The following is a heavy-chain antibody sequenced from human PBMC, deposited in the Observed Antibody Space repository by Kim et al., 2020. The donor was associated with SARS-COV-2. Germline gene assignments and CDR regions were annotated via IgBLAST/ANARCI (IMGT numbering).Heavy chain of an antibody. V-gene: IGHV1-69*13. CDR3: ARGAGSPPGRHSSSWYRGTPENWCFDR. D-gene: IGHD6-13*01. CDR2: IIPIFGTA. CDR1: GGTFSSYA. Sequence: SVKVSCKASGGTFSSYAISWVRQAPGQGLEWMGGIIPIFGTANYAQKFQGRVTITADESTSTAYMELSSLRSEDTAVYYCARGAGSPPGRHSSSWYRGTPENWCFDRWGRGTLVTVSS. J-gene: IGHJ2*01.